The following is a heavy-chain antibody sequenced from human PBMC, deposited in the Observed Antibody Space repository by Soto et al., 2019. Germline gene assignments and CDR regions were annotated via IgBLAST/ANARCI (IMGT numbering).Heavy chain of an antibody. CDR3: ARDRIDYYDSRGSVTPCDY. CDR2: ISSSGSTI. Sequence: GGSLRLSCAASGFTFSDYYMSWIRQAPGKGLEWVSYISSSGSTIYYADSVKGRFTISRDNAKNSLYLQMNSLRAEDTAVYYCARDRIDYYDSRGSVTPCDYWGQGTLVTVSS. CDR1: GFTFSDYY. V-gene: IGHV3-11*01. J-gene: IGHJ4*02. D-gene: IGHD3-22*01.